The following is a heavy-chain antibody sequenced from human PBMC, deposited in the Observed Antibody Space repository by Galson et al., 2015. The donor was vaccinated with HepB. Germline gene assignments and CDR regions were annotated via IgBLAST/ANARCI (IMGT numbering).Heavy chain of an antibody. Sequence: SVKVSCKASGYSFTRYAMHWVRQAPGQRLEWMGWINAGNGDTKYSQKFQDRVTITRDTSASTVYMEVSSLRSEDTAVYYCARGAAGIKTPYGMDVWGQGTTVTVSS. J-gene: IGHJ6*02. CDR2: INAGNGDT. CDR1: GYSFTRYA. CDR3: ARGAAGIKTPYGMDV. D-gene: IGHD6-13*01. V-gene: IGHV1-3*01.